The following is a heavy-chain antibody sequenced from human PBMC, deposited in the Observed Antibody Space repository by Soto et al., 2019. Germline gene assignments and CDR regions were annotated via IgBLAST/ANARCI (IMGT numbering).Heavy chain of an antibody. Sequence: SETLSLTCTVSGGSISSYYWSWIRQPPGKGLEWIGYIYYSGSTNYNPSLKSRVTISIDTSKNQFSLELSSVTAADTAVYYCARGYDSSGYYYFPNQMPDIYYFDYWGQGTLVTVSS. V-gene: IGHV4-59*01. CDR3: ARGYDSSGYYYFPNQMPDIYYFDY. D-gene: IGHD3-22*01. J-gene: IGHJ4*02. CDR2: IYYSGST. CDR1: GGSISSYY.